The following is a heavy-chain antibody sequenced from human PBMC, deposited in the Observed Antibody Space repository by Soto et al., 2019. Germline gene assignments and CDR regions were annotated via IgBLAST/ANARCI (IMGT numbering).Heavy chain of an antibody. CDR3: VGDGVSVVPFDY. CDR1: GFTFGNYW. V-gene: IGHV3-74*03. CDR2: ISSDGSII. J-gene: IGHJ4*02. Sequence: EVELVESGGGLVQPGGSLRISCAASGFTFGNYWMHWVRQAPGKGLVWVSRISSDGSIITYADSVKGRFTSSRDNAEDTLHLQMHRLRAEDTAVYYCVGDGVSVVPFDYWGQGTLVAVSS. D-gene: IGHD2-2*01.